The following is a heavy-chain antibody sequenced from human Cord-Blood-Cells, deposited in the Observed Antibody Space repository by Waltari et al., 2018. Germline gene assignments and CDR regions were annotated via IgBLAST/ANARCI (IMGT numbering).Heavy chain of an antibody. J-gene: IGHJ6*02. Sequence: QVQLVASGGGVVQPGRSLRLSCAASGFTFSSYGMHWVRQAPGKRREWVAVISYDGSNKYYADSVKGRFTISRDNSKNTLYLQMNSLRAEDTAVYYCAKKLDGSGSYYNYYYYGMDVWGQGTTVTVSS. D-gene: IGHD3-10*01. CDR3: AKKLDGSGSYYNYYYYGMDV. CDR2: ISYDGSNK. CDR1: GFTFSSYG. V-gene: IGHV3-30*18.